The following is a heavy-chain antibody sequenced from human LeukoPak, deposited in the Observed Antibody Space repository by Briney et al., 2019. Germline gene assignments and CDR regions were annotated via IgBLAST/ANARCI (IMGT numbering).Heavy chain of an antibody. CDR2: ISYDGSNE. CDR1: GFTFSSYA. Sequence: GGPLRLSCAASGFTFSSYAMHWVRQAPGKGLEWVAVISYDGSNEYYADSVKGRFTISRDNSKNTLYLQMNSLRAEDTAMYYCARAYDSSAYRTNWFDPWGQGTLVTVSS. CDR3: ARAYDSSAYRTNWFDP. D-gene: IGHD3-22*01. J-gene: IGHJ5*02. V-gene: IGHV3-30-3*01.